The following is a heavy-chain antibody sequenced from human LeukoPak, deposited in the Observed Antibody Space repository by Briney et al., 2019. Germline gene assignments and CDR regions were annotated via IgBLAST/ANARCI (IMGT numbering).Heavy chain of an antibody. V-gene: IGHV1-2*02. CDR2: INPNSGGT. Sequence: GASVKVSRKASGYTFTGYYMHWVRQAPGQGLEWMGWINPNSGGTNYAQKFQGRVTMTRDTSISTAYMELSRLRSDDTAVYYCARPSRYCSSTSCYYYGMDVWGQGTTVTVSS. D-gene: IGHD2-2*01. CDR1: GYTFTGYY. J-gene: IGHJ6*02. CDR3: ARPSRYCSSTSCYYYGMDV.